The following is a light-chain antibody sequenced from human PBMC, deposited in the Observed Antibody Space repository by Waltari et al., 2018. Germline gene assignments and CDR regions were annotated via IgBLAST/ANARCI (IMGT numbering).Light chain of an antibody. CDR3: QQYYSIPLT. J-gene: IGKJ4*01. V-gene: IGKV4-1*01. CDR2: WAS. CDR1: QSVFYRSGNKNY. Sequence: DIVMTQSPDSLAVSLGERATINCKSSQSVFYRSGNKNYLAWYQQKPGPPPKLLIYWASARESWVPDRFSGSGSGTDFTLTISSLQAEDVSVYYCQQYYSIPLTFGGGTKVEIK.